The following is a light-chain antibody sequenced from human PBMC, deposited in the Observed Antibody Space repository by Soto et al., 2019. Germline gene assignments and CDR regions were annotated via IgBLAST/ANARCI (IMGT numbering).Light chain of an antibody. J-gene: IGKJ3*01. CDR3: QQLNSYPPFA. Sequence: IQLTQSPSSLSASVGDRVTITCRASQGISSYLAWYQQKPGKAPKLLIYAASTLQSGVPSRFSDSGSGTDFPLTISILQPEDFATYYRQQLNSYPPFAFGPGTKVDIK. CDR2: AAS. V-gene: IGKV1-9*01. CDR1: QGISSY.